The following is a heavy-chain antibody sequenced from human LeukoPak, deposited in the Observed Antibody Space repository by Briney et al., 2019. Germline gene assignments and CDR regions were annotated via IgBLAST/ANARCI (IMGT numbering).Heavy chain of an antibody. CDR2: IYYSGST. CDR1: GGSFSTGGYY. V-gene: IGHV4-31*03. D-gene: IGHD1-26*01. J-gene: IGHJ6*03. CDR3: AGSIGGGYYYYYMDV. Sequence: SQTLSLTCIVSGGSFSTGGYYWSWIRQHPGKGLEWIGYIYYSGSTYYNPSLKSRVTISLDTSKNQFSLKLSSVTTADTAVYYCAGSIGGGYYYYYMDVWGKGTTVTVSS.